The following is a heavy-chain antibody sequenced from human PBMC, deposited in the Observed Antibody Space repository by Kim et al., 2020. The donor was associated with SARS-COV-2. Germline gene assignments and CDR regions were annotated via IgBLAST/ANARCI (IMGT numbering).Heavy chain of an antibody. D-gene: IGHD3-16*01. V-gene: IGHV5-51*01. CDR3: AKIKRGTSIPAGFYFEY. CDR1: GYSFSSYW. Sequence: GESLKISCEGSGYSFSSYWLGWVRQMPGKGLEWMGIIYPGDSDTRYSPSFQGQVNISADKSISTAYLQWSSLKASDTAMYYCAKIKRGTSIPAGFYFEYWGQGTLVTVSS. CDR2: IYPGDSDT. J-gene: IGHJ4*02.